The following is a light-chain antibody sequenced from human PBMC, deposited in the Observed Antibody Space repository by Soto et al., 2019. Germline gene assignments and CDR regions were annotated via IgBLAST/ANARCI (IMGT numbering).Light chain of an antibody. CDR2: DAS. Sequence: DIQMTQSPSTLSASVGDRVAITCRASQGISNWLAWYQQKPGKAPKLLIYDASTLDSGVPSRFRGSGSGTEFTRTISSLQPEDVATYYCQQFRGTVGQGTKVDIK. J-gene: IGKJ1*01. V-gene: IGKV1-5*01. CDR3: QQFRGT. CDR1: QGISNW.